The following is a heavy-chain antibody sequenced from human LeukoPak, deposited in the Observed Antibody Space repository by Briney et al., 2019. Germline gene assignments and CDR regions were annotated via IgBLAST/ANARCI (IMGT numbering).Heavy chain of an antibody. Sequence: ASVKVSCKASEYTFTGYYIHWVRQAPGQGLEWMGGINPNRGDTNYAQKFQGRVTMTRDTSISTAYMELSRLRSDDTAVYYCALTGSYHGRWGQGTLVTVSS. D-gene: IGHD1-26*01. CDR1: EYTFTGYY. CDR2: INPNRGDT. V-gene: IGHV1-2*02. J-gene: IGHJ4*02. CDR3: ALTGSYHGR.